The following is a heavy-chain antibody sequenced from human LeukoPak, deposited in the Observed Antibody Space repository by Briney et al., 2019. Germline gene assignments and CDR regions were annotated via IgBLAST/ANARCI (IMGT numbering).Heavy chain of an antibody. CDR1: GGSISSSSYY. CDR3: VSRGIVYAQSYYFAY. CDR2: IYYSGST. D-gene: IGHD2-8*01. J-gene: IGHJ4*02. Sequence: PSETLPLTCTVSGGSISSSSYYWGWIRQPPGKGLEWIGIIYYSGSTYYNPSLKSRVTISVDTSKNQFSLKLSSVTAADTAVYYCVSRGIVYAQSYYFAYWRQGTLVTVSS. V-gene: IGHV4-39*01.